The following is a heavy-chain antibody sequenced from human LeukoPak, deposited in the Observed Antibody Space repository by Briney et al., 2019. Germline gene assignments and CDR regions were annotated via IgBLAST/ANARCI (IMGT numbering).Heavy chain of an antibody. CDR1: GFTFSSYG. J-gene: IGHJ4*02. Sequence: GGSLRLSCAASGFTFSSYGMHWVRQAPGKGLEWVAFIRYDGSNKYYADSVKGRFTISRDNSKNTLYLQMSSLRADDTAVYYCARQRGTTVTTPDYWGRGTLVTVSS. CDR2: IRYDGSNK. D-gene: IGHD4-17*01. CDR3: ARQRGTTVTTPDY. V-gene: IGHV3-30*02.